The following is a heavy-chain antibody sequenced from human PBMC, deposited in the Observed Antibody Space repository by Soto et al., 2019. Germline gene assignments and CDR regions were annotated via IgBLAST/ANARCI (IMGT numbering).Heavy chain of an antibody. CDR2: ISSSSSYI. CDR1: GFSFRSYS. CDR3: ARDALVTSSWYENWFDP. V-gene: IGHV3-21*01. D-gene: IGHD6-13*01. J-gene: IGHJ5*02. Sequence: GGSLRLSCAASGFSFRSYSMNWVRQAPGKVLEWVSSISSSSSYIYYADSVKGRFTISRDNAKNSLYLQMNSLRAEDTAVYYCARDALVTSSWYENWFDPWGHGTLVTVSS.